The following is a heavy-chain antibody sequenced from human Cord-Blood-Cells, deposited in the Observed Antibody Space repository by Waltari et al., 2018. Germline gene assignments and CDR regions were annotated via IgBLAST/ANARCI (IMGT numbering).Heavy chain of an antibody. Sequence: QLQLQESGSGLVKPSQTLSLTCAVSGGSISSGGYSWSWIRQPPGKGLEWIGYIYHSGSTYYNPSLKSRVTISVDRSKNQFSLKLSSVTAADTAVYYCARGSYYDFWSGYYFDYWGQGTLVTVSS. CDR1: GGSISSGGYS. CDR2: IYHSGST. D-gene: IGHD3-3*01. V-gene: IGHV4-30-2*01. CDR3: ARGSYYDFWSGYYFDY. J-gene: IGHJ4*02.